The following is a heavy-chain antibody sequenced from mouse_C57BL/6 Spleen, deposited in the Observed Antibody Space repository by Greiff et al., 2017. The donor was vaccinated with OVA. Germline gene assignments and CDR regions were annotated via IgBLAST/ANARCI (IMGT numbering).Heavy chain of an antibody. D-gene: IGHD6-1*01. CDR1: GYTFTSYW. V-gene: IGHV1-55*01. CDR2: IYPGSGST. CDR3: ARYGLYYYAMDY. Sequence: LQESGAELVKPGASVKMSCKASGYTFTSYWITWVKQRPGQGLEWIGDIYPGSGSTNYNEKFKSKATLTVDTSSSTAYMQLSSLTSEDSAVYYCARYGLYYYAMDYWGQGTSVTVSS. J-gene: IGHJ4*01.